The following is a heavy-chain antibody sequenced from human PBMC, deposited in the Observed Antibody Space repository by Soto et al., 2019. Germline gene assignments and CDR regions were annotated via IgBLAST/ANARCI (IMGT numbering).Heavy chain of an antibody. D-gene: IGHD4-17*01. V-gene: IGHV4-59*08. Sequence: QVQLQESGPGLVKPSETLSLTCTVSGGSISSYYWSWIRLPPGKGLEWIGYIYYSGSTNYNPSLKSRVTISVDTAKNPFSLKLSSVTAADTAGYSCALGDYGDKLDYWGQGTLVTVSS. J-gene: IGHJ4*02. CDR3: ALGDYGDKLDY. CDR1: GGSISSYY. CDR2: IYYSGST.